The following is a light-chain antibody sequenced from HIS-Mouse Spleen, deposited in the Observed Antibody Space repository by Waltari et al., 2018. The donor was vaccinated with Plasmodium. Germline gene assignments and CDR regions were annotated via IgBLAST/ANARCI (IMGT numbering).Light chain of an antibody. CDR3: CSYAGSSTYV. V-gene: IGLV2-23*01. J-gene: IGLJ1*01. CDR2: EGS. CDR1: SSDVGSYNL. Sequence: QSALTQPASVSGSPGQSITISCTGTSSDVGSYNLVSWYQPHPGKAPKLMFYEGSKRPSGVLNRFSGSKSGNTASLTISGLQAEDEADYYCCSYAGSSTYVFGTGTKVTVL.